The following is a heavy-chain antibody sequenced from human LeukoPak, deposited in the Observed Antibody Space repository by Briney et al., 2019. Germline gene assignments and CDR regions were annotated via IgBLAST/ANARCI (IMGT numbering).Heavy chain of an antibody. CDR1: GGSISSSSYY. V-gene: IGHV4-39*07. Sequence: SETLSLTCTVSGGSISSSSYYWGWIRQPPGKGLEWIGSIYYSGSTYYNPSLKSRVTISEDTSKNQFSLKLSSVTAADTAVYYCAKVLAVAGPFDYWGQGTLVTVSS. CDR3: AKVLAVAGPFDY. J-gene: IGHJ4*02. D-gene: IGHD6-19*01. CDR2: IYYSGST.